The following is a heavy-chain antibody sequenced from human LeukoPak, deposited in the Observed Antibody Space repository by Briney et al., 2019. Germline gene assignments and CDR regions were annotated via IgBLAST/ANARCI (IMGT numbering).Heavy chain of an antibody. D-gene: IGHD4-23*01. V-gene: IGHV1-18*01. Sequence: ASVKVSCKASGYTFTSYGISWVRQAPGQGLEWMGWISAYNGNTNYAQKLQGRVTMTTDASTSTAYMELRSLRSDDTAVYYCARGYGGNSGGDNWFDPWGQGTLVTVSS. CDR3: ARGYGGNSGGDNWFDP. J-gene: IGHJ5*02. CDR2: ISAYNGNT. CDR1: GYTFTSYG.